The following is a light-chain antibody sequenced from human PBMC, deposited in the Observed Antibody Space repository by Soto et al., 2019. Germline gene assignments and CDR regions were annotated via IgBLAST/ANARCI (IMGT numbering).Light chain of an antibody. CDR1: SSDVGGYNY. CDR3: SSFAGNNNRGV. V-gene: IGLV2-8*01. CDR2: EVS. Sequence: QSALTQPPSASASPGQSVTISCTGTSSDVGGYNYVSWYQQRPGKAPKLMIYEVSQRPSGVPDRFSGSKSGNTATLTVSGLQAEDEADYYCSSFAGNNNRGVFVSGTKVTVL. J-gene: IGLJ1*01.